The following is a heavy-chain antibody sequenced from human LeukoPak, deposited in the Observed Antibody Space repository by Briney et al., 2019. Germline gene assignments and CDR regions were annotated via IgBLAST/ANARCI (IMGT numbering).Heavy chain of an antibody. CDR3: ARARYSGYDWGNYYYGMDV. J-gene: IGHJ6*02. Sequence: SQTLSLTCAISGDSVSSNSATWTWIRQSPSRGLEWLGRTYYRSKWYNDYAVSVKSRITINPDTSKNQFSLQLNSVTPEDTAVYYCARARYSGYDWGNYYYGMDVWGQGTTVTVSS. CDR1: GDSVSSNSAT. CDR2: TYYRSKWYN. D-gene: IGHD5-12*01. V-gene: IGHV6-1*01.